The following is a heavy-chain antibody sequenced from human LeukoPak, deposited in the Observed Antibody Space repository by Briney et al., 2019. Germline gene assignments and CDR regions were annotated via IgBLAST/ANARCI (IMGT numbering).Heavy chain of an antibody. J-gene: IGHJ4*02. CDR3: ARDLTGTYFFDN. Sequence: VRSPRHSSAASPFTFTSHALHCGRRAPGLGREALAYISDAGRGKNYADSVRSRFTISRDDTENTMSLQMDSLRPEGTALYDCARDLTGTYFFDNWGQGTVVSVSS. CDR1: PFTFTSHA. CDR2: ISDAGRGK. V-gene: IGHV3-30*04. D-gene: IGHD1-1*01.